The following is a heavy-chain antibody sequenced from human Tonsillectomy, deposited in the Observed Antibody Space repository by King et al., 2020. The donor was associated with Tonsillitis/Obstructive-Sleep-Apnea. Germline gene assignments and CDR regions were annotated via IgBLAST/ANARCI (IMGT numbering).Heavy chain of an antibody. J-gene: IGHJ4*02. CDR1: GASISSTGFY. CDR2: IFYTGTT. D-gene: IGHD1-26*01. CDR3: ARLLSTGSFYGFDC. V-gene: IGHV4-39*01. Sequence: QLQESGPGLVRPSETLSLTCTVSGASISSTGFYWGWVRQPPGKGLEWIATIFYTGTTYYNASLKSRVTISIDTSKSQVSLKLGPLTAADTAVYYCARLLSTGSFYGFDCWGQGTLATVSS.